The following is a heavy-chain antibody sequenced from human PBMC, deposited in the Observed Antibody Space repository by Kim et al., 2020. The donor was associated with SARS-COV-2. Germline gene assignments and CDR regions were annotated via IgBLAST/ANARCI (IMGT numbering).Heavy chain of an antibody. D-gene: IGHD6-13*01. CDR1: GGTFSSYA. CDR3: ARDGAAAGNYYFDY. CDR2: IIPILGIA. V-gene: IGHV1-69*04. J-gene: IGHJ4*02. Sequence: SVKVSCKASGGTFSSYAISWVRQAPGQGLEWMGRIIPILGIANYAQKFQGRVTITADKSTSTAYMELSSLRSEDTAVYYCARDGAAAGNYYFDYWGQGTLVTVSS.